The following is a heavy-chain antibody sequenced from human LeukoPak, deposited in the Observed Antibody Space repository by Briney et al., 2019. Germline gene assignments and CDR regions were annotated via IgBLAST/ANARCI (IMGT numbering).Heavy chain of an antibody. CDR1: GYTFTAYY. J-gene: IGHJ4*02. Sequence: VASVKVSCKASGYTFTAYYMRWVRQAPGQGLEWMGWINPNSGGTNYAQKFQGRVTMTTDTSTSTAYMEQSTVRSHDTGLYFCARDRVVGTEAFLYWGEGTPVTVSS. D-gene: IGHD2-2*01. CDR3: ARDRVVGTEAFLY. CDR2: INPNSGGT. V-gene: IGHV1-2*02.